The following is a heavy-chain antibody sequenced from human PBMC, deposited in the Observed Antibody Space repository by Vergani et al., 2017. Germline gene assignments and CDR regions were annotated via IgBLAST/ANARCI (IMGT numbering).Heavy chain of an antibody. CDR1: GYTFSNYY. V-gene: IGHV1-46*01. Sequence: QVQVVQSGAEVKKSGASVKVSCKTSGYTFSNYYMHWVRQAPGQGLEWMGIINPSGGHTNYTQKFLGRVTITADISTSTAYMELSSLRSEDTAVYYCARGVGLEWSPGVGAFDYWGQGTLVTVSS. J-gene: IGHJ4*02. D-gene: IGHD3-3*01. CDR3: ARGVGLEWSPGVGAFDY. CDR2: INPSGGHT.